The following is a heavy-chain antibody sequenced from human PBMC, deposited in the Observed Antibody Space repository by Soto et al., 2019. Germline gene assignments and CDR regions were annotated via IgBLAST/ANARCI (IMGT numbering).Heavy chain of an antibody. Sequence: AGGSLRLSCAASGFTFSSYAMSWVRQAPGKGLEWVSAISGSGGSTYYADSVKGRFTISRDNSKKTLYLQMNGLRAEDTAVYYCAKEQSYYYYYGMDVWGQGTTVTVSS. CDR1: GFTFSSYA. V-gene: IGHV3-23*01. CDR2: ISGSGGST. CDR3: AKEQSYYYYYGMDV. J-gene: IGHJ6*02.